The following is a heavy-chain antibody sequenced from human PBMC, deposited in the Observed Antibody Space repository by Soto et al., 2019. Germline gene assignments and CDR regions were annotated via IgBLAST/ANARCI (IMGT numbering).Heavy chain of an antibody. V-gene: IGHV3-23*01. Sequence: GGSLRLSCADSGFTFSSHAMSWVRQAPGKGLEWVSAISGSGGSTYYADSVKGRFTISRDNSKNTLYLQMNSLRAEDTAVYYCAKDTRRYYYDSSGYYPLGFDYWGQGTLVTVSS. CDR3: AKDTRRYYYDSSGYYPLGFDY. J-gene: IGHJ4*02. D-gene: IGHD3-22*01. CDR1: GFTFSSHA. CDR2: ISGSGGST.